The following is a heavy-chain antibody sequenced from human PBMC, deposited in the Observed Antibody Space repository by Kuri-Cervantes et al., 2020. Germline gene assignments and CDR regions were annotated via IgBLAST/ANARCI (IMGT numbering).Heavy chain of an antibody. CDR3: ARAPNPNRRYNWFDP. CDR1: GGSISSYY. Sequence: SETLSLTCTVSGGSISSYYWSWIRQPPGKGLEWIGYIYYSGSTNYNPSLKSRVTISVDTSKNQFSLKLSSVTAADTAVYYCARAPNPNRRYNWFDPWGQGTLVTVSS. D-gene: IGHD2/OR15-2a*01. J-gene: IGHJ5*02. CDR2: IYYSGST. V-gene: IGHV4-59*08.